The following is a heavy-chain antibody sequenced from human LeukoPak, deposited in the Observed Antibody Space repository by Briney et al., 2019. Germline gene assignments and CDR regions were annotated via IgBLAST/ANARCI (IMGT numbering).Heavy chain of an antibody. CDR3: ARSTTGSGEDAFDI. Sequence: GESLKISCKGSGYSFTCYWICWVRQMPGKGLEWMGIIYPGDSDTRYSPSFQGQVTISADKSISTAYLQWSSLKASDTAMYYCARSTTGSGEDAFDIWGQGTMVSVSS. J-gene: IGHJ3*02. CDR2: IYPGDSDT. V-gene: IGHV5-51*01. D-gene: IGHD3-10*01. CDR1: GYSFTCYW.